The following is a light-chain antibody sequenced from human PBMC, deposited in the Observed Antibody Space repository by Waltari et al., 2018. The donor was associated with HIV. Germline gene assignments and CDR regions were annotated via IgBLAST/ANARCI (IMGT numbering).Light chain of an antibody. Sequence: EILMPQSPLTLSVSPGNTASLSCRASRCLSGHLAWYQQKPGQAPRLLISGASSRATDIPARFSGTWSGTDYTLTISNLQSDDSAVYYCQQYINPPYTFGQGTKVEVK. V-gene: IGKV3-15*01. CDR3: QQYINPPYT. J-gene: IGKJ2*01. CDR2: GAS. CDR1: RCLSGH.